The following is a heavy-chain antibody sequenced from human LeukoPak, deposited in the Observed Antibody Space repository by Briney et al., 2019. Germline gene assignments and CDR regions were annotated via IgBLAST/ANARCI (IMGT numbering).Heavy chain of an antibody. J-gene: IGHJ4*02. V-gene: IGHV3-21*01. CDR3: ARAGTRLRGLDY. D-gene: IGHD4-17*01. CDR2: ISSSSSYI. CDR1: GFTFSSYS. Sequence: GGSLRLSCAASGFTFSSYSMNWVRQAPGKGLEWVSSISSSSSYIYYADSVKGRFTISRDNAKNSLYLQMNSLRAEDTAVYYCARAGTRLRGLDYWGQGTLVTVSS.